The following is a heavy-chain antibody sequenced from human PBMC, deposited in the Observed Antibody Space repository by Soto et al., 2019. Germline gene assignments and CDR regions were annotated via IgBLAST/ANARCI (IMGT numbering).Heavy chain of an antibody. V-gene: IGHV4-59*01. CDR2: IYYSGST. D-gene: IGHD4-17*01. CDR3: ARDNNYGDYNWFDP. Sequence: SETLSLTCTVSGGSISSYYWSWIRQPPGKGLEWIGYIYYSGSTNYNPSLKSRVTISVDTSKNQFSLKLSSVTAADTAVYYCARDNNYGDYNWFDPCGQRTLVTVSS. J-gene: IGHJ5*02. CDR1: GGSISSYY.